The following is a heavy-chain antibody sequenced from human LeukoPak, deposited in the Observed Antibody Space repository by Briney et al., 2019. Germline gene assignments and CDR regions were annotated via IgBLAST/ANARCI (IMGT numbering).Heavy chain of an antibody. CDR3: ARIGRGYDFWSGYSLIFDY. CDR1: AFTFSDHW. Sequence: GGSLRLSCTASAFTFSDHWMHWVRQAPGKGLEWVATISHDGSEKSYVDSVKGRFTISRDNAKNSLYLQMNSLRAEDTAVYYCARIGRGYDFWSGYSLIFDYWGQGTLVTVSS. V-gene: IGHV3-7*03. CDR2: ISHDGSEK. J-gene: IGHJ4*02. D-gene: IGHD3-3*01.